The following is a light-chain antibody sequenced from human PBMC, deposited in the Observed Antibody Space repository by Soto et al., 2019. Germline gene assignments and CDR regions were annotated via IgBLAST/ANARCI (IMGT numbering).Light chain of an antibody. Sequence: DSVITQSPDSLAVSLGERATINCKSSQSVLYSSNNKNDLAWYQQKPGQPPKRLIYWPSTRESGVPDRFSGSGSWPEFTLTISRLQAEDVAVYDCQQYYSTPVNSFGQGTKMEIK. CDR3: QQYYSTPVNS. CDR1: QSVLYSSNNKND. CDR2: WPS. V-gene: IGKV4-1*01. J-gene: IGKJ2*03.